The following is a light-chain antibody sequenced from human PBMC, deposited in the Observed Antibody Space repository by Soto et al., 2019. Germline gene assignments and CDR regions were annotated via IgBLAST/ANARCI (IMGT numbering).Light chain of an antibody. J-gene: IGKJ1*01. CDR3: QQYDGSPRT. CDR2: DAS. CDR1: QSLLHITGETF. Sequence: DVVMTQTPLSLSVAPGQPASISCKSSQSLLHITGETFLFWYLQKPGQAPRLLIYDASSRAAGIPDRFSGSGSGTDFTLTITRLEPEDFAVYHCQQYDGSPRTFGQGTKVDIK. V-gene: IGKV2-29*01.